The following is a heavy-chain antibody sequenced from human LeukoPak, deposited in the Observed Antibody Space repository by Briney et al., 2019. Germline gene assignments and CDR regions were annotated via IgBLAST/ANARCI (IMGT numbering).Heavy chain of an antibody. J-gene: IGHJ4*02. CDR3: SRLGYCSGGCCYFDY. CDR2: IYYSGST. V-gene: IGHV4-59*08. Sequence: SETLSLSCTVSGGSVIGYYWSWIRQPPGKGLEWIGYIYYSGSTKYNPSLKSRVTISVDTSKNQFSLKLSSVTASDTAVYYCSRLGYCSGGCCYFDYWGQGTLVTVSS. CDR1: GGSVIGYY. D-gene: IGHD2-15*01.